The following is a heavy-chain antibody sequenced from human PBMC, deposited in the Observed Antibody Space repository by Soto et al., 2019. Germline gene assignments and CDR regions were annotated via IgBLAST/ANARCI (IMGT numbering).Heavy chain of an antibody. CDR1: GGSISSYY. CDR2: IYYSGST. J-gene: IGHJ5*02. Sequence: SETLSLTCTVSGGSISSYYWSWIRQPPGRGLEWIGYIYYSGSTNYNPSLKSRVTISVDTSKNQFSLKLSSVTAADTAVYYCARRWRTNTNNWFDPWGQGTLVTVSS. V-gene: IGHV4-59*08. CDR3: ARRWRTNTNNWFDP. D-gene: IGHD3-3*01.